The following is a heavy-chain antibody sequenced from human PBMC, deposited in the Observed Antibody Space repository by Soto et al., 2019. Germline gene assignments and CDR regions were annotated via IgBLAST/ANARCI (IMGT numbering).Heavy chain of an antibody. V-gene: IGHV1-18*04. J-gene: IGHJ3*02. CDR1: GYTFTNHG. CDR3: ARDRVAGIWGDAFDI. D-gene: IGHD3-16*01. Sequence: QVQLVQSGAEVKKPGDSVKVSCKTSGYTFTNHGINWVRQAPGQGLEWMGWITPYNANVNYAQKLQGRVTMTTDTSTSTAYMDLRSLTSDDTAVYYCARDRVAGIWGDAFDIWGQGTMVTVSS. CDR2: ITPYNANV.